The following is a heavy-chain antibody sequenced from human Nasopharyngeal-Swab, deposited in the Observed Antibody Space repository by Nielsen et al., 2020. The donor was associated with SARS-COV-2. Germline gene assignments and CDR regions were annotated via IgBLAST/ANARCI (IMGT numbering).Heavy chain of an antibody. V-gene: IGHV3-30-3*01. D-gene: IGHD5-18*01. CDR1: GFTFSSYA. J-gene: IGHJ6*03. Sequence: GESLKISCAASGFTFSSYAMYWVRQAPGKGLEWVAVISYDGSNKYYADSVKGRFTISRDNSKNTLYLQMNSLRAEDTAVYYCARDYTAMLYYYYYMDVWGKGTTVTVSS. CDR2: ISYDGSNK. CDR3: ARDYTAMLYYYYYMDV.